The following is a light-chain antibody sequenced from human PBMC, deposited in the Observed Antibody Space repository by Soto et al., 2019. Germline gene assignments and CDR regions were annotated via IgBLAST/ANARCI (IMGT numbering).Light chain of an antibody. CDR1: QRISNF. CDR2: SAS. V-gene: IGKV1-39*01. Sequence: DIQMTQSPSPLSASVGDRVTITCRASQRISNFLNWYQQKPGKAPNLLIYSASNLQSGVPSRFSGTRSGTDFTLTINSLQPEDFATYFCQQSNSIPYTFGQGTKLEIK. J-gene: IGKJ2*01. CDR3: QQSNSIPYT.